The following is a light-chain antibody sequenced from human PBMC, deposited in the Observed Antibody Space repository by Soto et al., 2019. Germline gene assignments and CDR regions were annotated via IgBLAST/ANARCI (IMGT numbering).Light chain of an antibody. J-gene: IGLJ2*01. Sequence: SYELNQPPSVSVSPGQTASITCSGDKLGDKYACWYQQKPGQSPVLVIYQNSKRPSGIPERFSGSNSGNTATLTISGTQAMDEADYSCQAWDSSIVVFGGGTKLTVL. CDR2: QNS. CDR3: QAWDSSIVV. V-gene: IGLV3-1*01. CDR1: KLGDKY.